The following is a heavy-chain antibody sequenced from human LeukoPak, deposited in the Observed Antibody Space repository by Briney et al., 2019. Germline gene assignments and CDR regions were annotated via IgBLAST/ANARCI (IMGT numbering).Heavy chain of an antibody. CDR2: VNGGGAYT. CDR3: AKRITVSAGYYLDS. V-gene: IGHV3-23*01. Sequence: GGSLRLSCVGSGFSFSSFAMSWVRQAPGKGLEWVSTVNGGGAYTYYADSVKGRFTVSRDDSKSMHFMQMNSLRSEDTALYFCAKRITVSAGYYLDSWAREPWSPSPQ. CDR1: GFSFSSFA. D-gene: IGHD2-8*01. J-gene: IGHJ4*02.